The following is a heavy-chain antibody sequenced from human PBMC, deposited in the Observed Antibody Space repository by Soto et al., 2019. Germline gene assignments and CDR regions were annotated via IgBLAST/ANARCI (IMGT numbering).Heavy chain of an antibody. CDR2: ISYDGSNK. D-gene: IGHD5-18*01. CDR3: AKVRGYSYGYRYYYYYYGMDV. Sequence: QVQLVESGGGVVQPERSLRLSCAASGFTFSSYGMHWVRQAPGKGLEWVAVISYDGSNKYYADSVKGRFTISRDNSKNTLYLQMNSLRAEDTAVYYCAKVRGYSYGYRYYYYYYGMDVWGQGTTVTVSS. CDR1: GFTFSSYG. J-gene: IGHJ6*02. V-gene: IGHV3-30*18.